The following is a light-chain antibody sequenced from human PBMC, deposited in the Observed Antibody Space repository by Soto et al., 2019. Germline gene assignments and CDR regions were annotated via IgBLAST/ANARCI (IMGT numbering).Light chain of an antibody. CDR2: SNN. Sequence: QLVLTQPPSASGTPGQRVTISCSGSSSNIGSNTVTWYQQFPGTAPKILIYSNNQRPSGVPDRLSGSKSGTSASLAISGLQSEDEADYYCAVWDDTLSGVVFGGGTQLTVL. CDR3: AVWDDTLSGVV. J-gene: IGLJ3*02. CDR1: SSNIGSNT. V-gene: IGLV1-44*01.